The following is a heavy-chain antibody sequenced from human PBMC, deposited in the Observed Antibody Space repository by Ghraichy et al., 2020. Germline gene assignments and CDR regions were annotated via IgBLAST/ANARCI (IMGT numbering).Heavy chain of an antibody. CDR1: GFTFSSYA. V-gene: IGHV3-23*01. J-gene: IGHJ4*02. D-gene: IGHD3-16*02. CDR3: AKDRDYDYVWGSYRQNYFDY. Sequence: GSLRLSCAASGFTFSSYAMSWVRQAPGKGLEWVSAISGSGGSTYYADSVKGRFTISRDNSKNTLYLQMNSLRAEDTAVYYCAKDRDYDYVWGSYRQNYFDYWCQGTLVTVSS. CDR2: ISGSGGST.